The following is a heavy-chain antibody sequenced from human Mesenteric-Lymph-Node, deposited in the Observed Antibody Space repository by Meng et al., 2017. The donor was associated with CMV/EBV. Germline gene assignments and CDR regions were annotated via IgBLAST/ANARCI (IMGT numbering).Heavy chain of an antibody. CDR2: ITSGSAT. V-gene: IGHV3-48*04. Sequence: GESLKISCAASGFTFSSYSMTWIRQAPGKGLEWVSYITSGSATYYADSVKGRFTISRDNAKNSLYLEMNSLRVEDTAVYYCARDFTRGGNYWGQGTLVTVSS. CDR3: ARDFTRGGNY. CDR1: GFTFSSYS. J-gene: IGHJ4*02. D-gene: IGHD3-16*01.